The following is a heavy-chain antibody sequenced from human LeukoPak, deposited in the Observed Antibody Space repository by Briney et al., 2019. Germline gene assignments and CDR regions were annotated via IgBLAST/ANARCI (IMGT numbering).Heavy chain of an antibody. J-gene: IGHJ6*03. V-gene: IGHV1-8*01. CDR2: MNPNSGNT. CDR1: GYTFTSYD. CDR3: ARVSCSSTSCYTEGVEDYYYYYMDV. D-gene: IGHD2-2*02. Sequence: ASVKVSCKASGYTFTSYDINWVRQATGQGLEWMGWMNPNSGNTGYAQKFQGRVTMTRNTSISTAYMELSSLRSEDTAVYYCARVSCSSTSCYTEGVEDYYYYYMDVWGKGTTVTASS.